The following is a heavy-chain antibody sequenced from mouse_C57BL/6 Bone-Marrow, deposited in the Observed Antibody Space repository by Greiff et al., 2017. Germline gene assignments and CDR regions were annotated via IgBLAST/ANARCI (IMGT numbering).Heavy chain of an antibody. J-gene: IGHJ1*03. CDR1: GYAFTNYL. CDR3: ASPFITTVGYFDV. V-gene: IGHV1-54*01. CDR2: INPGSGGT. Sequence: VQLQESGAELVRPGTSVKVSCKASGYAFTNYLIEWVKQRPGQGLEWIGVINPGSGGTNYNEKFKGKAPLTADKSSSTAYMQLSSLTSEDSAVYFCASPFITTVGYFDVWGTGTTVTVSS. D-gene: IGHD1-1*01.